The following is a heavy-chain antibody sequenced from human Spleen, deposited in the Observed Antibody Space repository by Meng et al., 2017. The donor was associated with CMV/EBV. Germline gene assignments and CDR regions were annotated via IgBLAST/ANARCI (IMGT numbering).Heavy chain of an antibody. D-gene: IGHD5-18*01. CDR3: ARDGYGLYFQH. Sequence: TCTVSGGSISSGGYYWSWIRQHPGKSLEWIGYIYYSGSTYYNPSLKSRVTISVDTSKNQFSLKLSSVTAADTAVYYCARDGYGLYFQHWGQGTLVTVSS. CDR1: GGSISSGGYY. J-gene: IGHJ1*01. CDR2: IYYSGST. V-gene: IGHV4-31*03.